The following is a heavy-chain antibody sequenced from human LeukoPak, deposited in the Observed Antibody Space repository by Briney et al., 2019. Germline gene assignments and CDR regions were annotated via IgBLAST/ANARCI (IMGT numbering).Heavy chain of an antibody. CDR1: GYTYISYW. CDR3: ARPDYGDYVRFDY. J-gene: IGHJ4*02. CDR2: IFPDDSDT. V-gene: IGHV5-51*01. D-gene: IGHD4-17*01. Sequence: GESLKISCKASGYTYISYWIAWVRQMPGKGLEWMGVIFPDDSDTRYSPSFQGQVTISADKSISTAYLQWSSLKASDTAMYYCARPDYGDYVRFDYWGQGTLVTVSS.